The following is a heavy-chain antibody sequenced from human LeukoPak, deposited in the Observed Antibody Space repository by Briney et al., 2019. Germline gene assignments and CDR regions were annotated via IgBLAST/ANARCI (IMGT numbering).Heavy chain of an antibody. V-gene: IGHV3-7*01. Sequence: GGSLRLSCAASGFTFSTYWMAWVRQAPGKGLEWVANIKGDGSEKYHGDSVTGRFTISRDDAKNSLYLQMNSLRAEDTAIYYCASYRVSHGMDVWGQGTTVTVSS. D-gene: IGHD1-26*01. CDR1: GFTFSTYW. J-gene: IGHJ6*02. CDR2: IKGDGSEK. CDR3: ASYRVSHGMDV.